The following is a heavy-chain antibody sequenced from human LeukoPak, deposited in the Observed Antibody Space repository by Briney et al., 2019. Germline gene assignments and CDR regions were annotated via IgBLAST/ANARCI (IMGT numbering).Heavy chain of an antibody. V-gene: IGHV3-30*18. CDR2: ISFDGTNK. D-gene: IGHD2-15*01. CDR3: AKSGGRGVGNDFDY. CDR1: GFTFSSYG. Sequence: GRSLRLSCAASGFTFSSYGMHWVRQAPGKGLEWVAVISFDGTNKYYADSVKGRFTISRDNSKNTLYLQMNSLRPEDTAVYYCAKSGGRGVGNDFDYWGQGTLVTVSS. J-gene: IGHJ4*02.